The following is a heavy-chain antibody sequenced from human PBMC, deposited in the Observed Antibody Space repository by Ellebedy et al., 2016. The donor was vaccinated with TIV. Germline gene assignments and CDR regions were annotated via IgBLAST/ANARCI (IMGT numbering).Heavy chain of an antibody. Sequence: MPSETLSLTCIVSGGSISSYYWSWIRQPPGKGLEWIGYISNTGNTNYNPSLKSRVSISLDTSRSQFPLSLTSVTAADTAVYFCARDRRGSYDFWGQGTLIAVSS. CDR2: ISNTGNT. CDR3: ARDRRGSYDF. CDR1: GGSISSYY. D-gene: IGHD3-10*01. J-gene: IGHJ4*02. V-gene: IGHV4-59*01.